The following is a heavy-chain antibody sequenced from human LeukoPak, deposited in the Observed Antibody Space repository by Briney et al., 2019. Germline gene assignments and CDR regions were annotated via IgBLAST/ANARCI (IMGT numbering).Heavy chain of an antibody. V-gene: IGHV4-34*01. Sequence: KPSETLSLTCGVSGVSFSGYYWSWIRQAPGKGPEGIGEISHTGRTAYSPSLKSRVTISLDTSKTQFSLKLTLVSAADTAVYYCTRTSPGIPLDFWGQGTLVTVSS. J-gene: IGHJ4*02. CDR1: GVSFSGYY. CDR3: TRTSPGIPLDF. D-gene: IGHD1-26*01. CDR2: ISHTGRT.